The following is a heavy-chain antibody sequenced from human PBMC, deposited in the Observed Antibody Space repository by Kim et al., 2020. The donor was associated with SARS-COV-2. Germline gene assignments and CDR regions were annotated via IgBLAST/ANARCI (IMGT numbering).Heavy chain of an antibody. Sequence: SVKVSCKASGGTFSSYAISWVRQAPGQGLEWMGGIIPIFGTANYAQKFQGRVTITADESTSTAYMELSSLRSEDTAVYYCARGGSRMVRGVINLWAFDIWGQGTMVTVSS. CDR1: GGTFSSYA. CDR2: IIPIFGTA. V-gene: IGHV1-69*13. J-gene: IGHJ3*02. CDR3: ARGGSRMVRGVINLWAFDI. D-gene: IGHD3-10*01.